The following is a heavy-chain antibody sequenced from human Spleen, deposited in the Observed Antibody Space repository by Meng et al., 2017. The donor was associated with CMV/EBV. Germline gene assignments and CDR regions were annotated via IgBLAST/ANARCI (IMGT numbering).Heavy chain of an antibody. CDR2: IIPIFGTA. V-gene: IGHV1-69*05. J-gene: IGHJ5*02. D-gene: IGHD5-12*01. CDR3: AIGANRGYSGYDINWFDP. Sequence: TFSSYAISWVRQAPGQGLEWMGGIIPIFGTANYAQKFQGRVTITTDESTSTAYMELSSLKASDTAMYYCAIGANRGYSGYDINWFDPWGQGTLVTVSS. CDR1: TFSSYA.